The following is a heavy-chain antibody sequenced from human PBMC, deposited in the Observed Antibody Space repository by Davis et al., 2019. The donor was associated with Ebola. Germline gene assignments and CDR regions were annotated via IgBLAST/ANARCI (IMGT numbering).Heavy chain of an antibody. CDR1: GGSFSGYY. CDR2: INHSGST. J-gene: IGHJ6*02. V-gene: IGHV4-34*01. Sequence: MPSETLSLTCAVYGGSFSGYYWSWIRQPSGKGLEWIGEINHSGSTNYNPSLKSRVTISVDTSKNQFSLKLSSVTAADTAVYYCARGSYWTPTVTTYYYYYGMDVWGQGTTVTVSS. CDR3: ARGSYWTPTVTTYYYYYGMDV. D-gene: IGHD4-11*01.